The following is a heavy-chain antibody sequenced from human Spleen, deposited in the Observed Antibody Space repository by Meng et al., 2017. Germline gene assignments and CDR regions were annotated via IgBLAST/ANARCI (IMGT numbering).Heavy chain of an antibody. CDR1: GFTFSSYS. CDR2: ISSSSSYI. J-gene: IGHJ3*02. V-gene: IGHV3-21*01. Sequence: GGSLRLSCAASGFTFSSYSMNWVRQAPGKGLEWVSSISSSSSYIYYADSVKGRFTISRDNAKNSLYLQMNSLRAEDTAVYYCARRLPEGYDAFDIWGQGKMVTVSS. CDR3: ARRLPEGYDAFDI. D-gene: IGHD1-1*01.